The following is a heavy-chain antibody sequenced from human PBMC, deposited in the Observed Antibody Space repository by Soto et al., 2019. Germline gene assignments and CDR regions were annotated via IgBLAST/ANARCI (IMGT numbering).Heavy chain of an antibody. CDR2: FDPEDGET. CDR3: ATVFRYDAPGAFDI. V-gene: IGHV1-24*01. D-gene: IGHD3-16*01. CDR1: GYTLTELS. J-gene: IGHJ3*02. Sequence: GASVKVSCKVSGYTLTELSMHWVRQAPGKGLEWMGGFDPEDGETIYAQKFQGRVTMTEDTSTDTAYMELSSLRSEDTAVYYCATVFRYDAPGAFDIWGQGTMVTVSS.